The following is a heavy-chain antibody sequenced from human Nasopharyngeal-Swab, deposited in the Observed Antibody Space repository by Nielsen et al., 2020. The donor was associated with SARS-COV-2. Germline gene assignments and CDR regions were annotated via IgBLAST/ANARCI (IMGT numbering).Heavy chain of an antibody. CDR1: GFTFSSYG. V-gene: IGHV3-48*02. CDR3: ARGVER. J-gene: IGHJ4*02. CDR2: VYSDGTT. Sequence: GESLKISCAASGFTFSSYGMNWVRQAPGKGLEWVSVVYSDGTTHYADSVKGRFTISRDDAKNSLYLQMNSLRDEDTAVYYCARGVERWGQGTLVTVSS.